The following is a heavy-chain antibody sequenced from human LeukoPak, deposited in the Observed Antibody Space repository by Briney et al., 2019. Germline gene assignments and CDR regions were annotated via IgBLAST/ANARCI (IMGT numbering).Heavy chain of an antibody. CDR3: ARDSGTTGEVKFDP. Sequence: SETLSLTCTVSGGSINSYWSWMRQPAGKGLEWIGRTSGSGSTTYNPSLKSRLSISIDTSKNQFSLKLMSVTAADTAVYYCARDSGTTGEVKFDPWGQGTLVTVSS. CDR2: TSGSGST. J-gene: IGHJ5*02. V-gene: IGHV4-4*07. CDR1: GGSINSY. D-gene: IGHD3-10*01.